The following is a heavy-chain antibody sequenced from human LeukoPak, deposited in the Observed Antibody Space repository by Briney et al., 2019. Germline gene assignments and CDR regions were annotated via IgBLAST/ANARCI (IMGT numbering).Heavy chain of an antibody. CDR3: AKDLGGGSGCYDL. CDR1: GFTFSSYS. J-gene: IGHJ2*01. Sequence: PGGSLRLSCAASGFTFSSYSMNWVRQAPGKGLEWVSSITSSSSYIYYAGSVKGRFTISRDNSKNTLYLQMNSLRAEDTAVYYCAKDLGGGSGCYDLWGRGTLVTASS. V-gene: IGHV3-21*01. CDR2: ITSSSSYI. D-gene: IGHD6-19*01.